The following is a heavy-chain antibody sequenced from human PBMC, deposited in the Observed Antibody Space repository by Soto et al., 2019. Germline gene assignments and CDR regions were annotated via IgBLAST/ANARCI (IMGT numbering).Heavy chain of an antibody. D-gene: IGHD3-10*01. CDR1: GGSISSYY. J-gene: IGHJ4*02. V-gene: IGHV4-59*01. Sequence: SETLSLTCTVSGGSISSYYLSWIRQPPGKGLEWIGYIYYSGSTNYNPSLKSRVTISVDTSKNQFSLKLSSVTAADTAVYYCARDALLLWFGEFDYWGQGTLVTVSS. CDR2: IYYSGST. CDR3: ARDALLLWFGEFDY.